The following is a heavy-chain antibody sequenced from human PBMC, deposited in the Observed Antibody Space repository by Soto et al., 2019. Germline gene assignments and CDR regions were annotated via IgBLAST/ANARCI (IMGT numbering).Heavy chain of an antibody. V-gene: IGHV5-10-1*01. CDR1: GYSLTSYW. Sequence: PGETLKISCNGSGYSLTSYWISWVRQMPGKGLEWMGRIDPSDSYTNYSPSFQGHVTISADKSISTAYLQWSSLKASDTAMYYCATSALVVVTGYNWFDPWGQGTLVTVSS. CDR3: ATSALVVVTGYNWFDP. CDR2: IDPSDSYT. J-gene: IGHJ5*02. D-gene: IGHD2-21*02.